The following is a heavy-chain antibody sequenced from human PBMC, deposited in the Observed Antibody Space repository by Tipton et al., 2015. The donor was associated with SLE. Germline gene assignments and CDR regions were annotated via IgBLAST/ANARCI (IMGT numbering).Heavy chain of an antibody. CDR3: AREALGWLPTGDAFDI. Sequence: LRLSCAVYGGSFSGYYWSWIRQPPGKGLEWIGEINHSGSTNYNPSLKSRVTISVDTSKNQFSLKLSSVTAADTAVYYCAREALGWLPTGDAFDIWGQGTMVTVSS. CDR1: GGSFSGYY. D-gene: IGHD5-12*01. J-gene: IGHJ3*02. CDR2: INHSGST. V-gene: IGHV4-34*01.